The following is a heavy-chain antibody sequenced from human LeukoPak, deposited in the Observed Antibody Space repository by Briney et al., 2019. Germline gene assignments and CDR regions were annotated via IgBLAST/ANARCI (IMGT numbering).Heavy chain of an antibody. CDR3: VRASGYLHDFDF. V-gene: IGHV3-74*03. Sequence: PGGSLRLSCEASGFAFSKYRMHWVRQAPGKGLVWVSFISKDGATRTYVDSVRDRFTISRDNSKNILFLQMNSLKSEDTAMYYCVRASGYLHDFDFWGQGTLVTVSS. CDR1: GFAFSKYR. D-gene: IGHD3-3*01. CDR2: ISKDGATR. J-gene: IGHJ4*02.